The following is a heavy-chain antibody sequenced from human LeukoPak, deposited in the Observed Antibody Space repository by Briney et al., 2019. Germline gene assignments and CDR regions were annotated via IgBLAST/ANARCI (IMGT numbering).Heavy chain of an antibody. J-gene: IGHJ4*02. Sequence: SQTLSLTCALSGDSLSSNSAVWDWIRQSPSRGLEWLGRTYYRSRLYNDYAVSVKSRISVNPDTSKNQFSLQLNSVTPEDTAVYYCTRGGAAAGFDFWGQGTLVTVSS. CDR2: TYYRSRLYN. CDR3: TRGGAAAGFDF. CDR1: GDSLSSNSAV. D-gene: IGHD6-13*01. V-gene: IGHV6-1*01.